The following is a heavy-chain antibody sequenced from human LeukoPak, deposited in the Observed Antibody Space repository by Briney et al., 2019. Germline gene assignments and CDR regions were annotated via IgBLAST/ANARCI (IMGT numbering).Heavy chain of an antibody. CDR2: INPNSGGT. CDR1: GYTFTGYY. V-gene: IGHV1-2*04. Sequence: ASVKVSFKASGYTFTGYYMHWVRQAPGQGLEWMGWINPNSGGTNYAQKFQGWVTMTRDTSISTAYMELSRLRSDDTAVYYCARGGWTVVVVAATWEGFDPWGQGTLVTVSS. J-gene: IGHJ5*02. CDR3: ARGGWTVVVVAATWEGFDP. D-gene: IGHD2-15*01.